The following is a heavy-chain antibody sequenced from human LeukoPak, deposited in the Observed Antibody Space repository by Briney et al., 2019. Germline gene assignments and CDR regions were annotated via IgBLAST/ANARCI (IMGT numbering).Heavy chain of an antibody. Sequence: ASVKVSCKASGYTFTSYGISWARQAPGQGLEWMGWISAYNGNTNYTQKLQGRVTMTTDTSTSTAYMELRSLRSDDTAVYYCARGFGGDYGGGFDYWGQGTLVTASS. CDR3: ARGFGGDYGGGFDY. V-gene: IGHV1-18*01. CDR1: GYTFTSYG. J-gene: IGHJ4*02. D-gene: IGHD4-17*01. CDR2: ISAYNGNT.